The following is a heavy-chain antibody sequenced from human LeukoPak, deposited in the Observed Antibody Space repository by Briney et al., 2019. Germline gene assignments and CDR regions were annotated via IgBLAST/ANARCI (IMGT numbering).Heavy chain of an antibody. CDR1: GGFISSSSYY. V-gene: IGHV4-39*07. D-gene: IGHD2-2*01. J-gene: IGHJ5*02. CDR3: ARAQVVPAAISRFDP. CDR2: IYYSGST. Sequence: PSETLSLTCTVSGGFISSSSYYRGWIRQPPGKGLEWIGSIYYSGSTYYNPSLKSRVTISVDTSKNQFSLKLSSVTAADTAVYYCARAQVVPAAISRFDPWGQGTLVTVSS.